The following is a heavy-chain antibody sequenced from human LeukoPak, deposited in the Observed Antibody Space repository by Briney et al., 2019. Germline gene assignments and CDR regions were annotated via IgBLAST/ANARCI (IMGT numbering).Heavy chain of an antibody. V-gene: IGHV1-18*01. CDR2: ISAYNGNT. J-gene: IGHJ4*02. D-gene: IGHD3-10*02. Sequence: ASVKVSCKXSGYTFTSYGISWVRQAPGQGLEWMGWISAYNGNTNYAQKLQGRVTMTTDTSTSTAYMELRSLRSDDTAVYYCARRGVVRGVIPYYFDYWGQGTLVTVSS. CDR1: GYTFTSYG. CDR3: ARRGVVRGVIPYYFDY.